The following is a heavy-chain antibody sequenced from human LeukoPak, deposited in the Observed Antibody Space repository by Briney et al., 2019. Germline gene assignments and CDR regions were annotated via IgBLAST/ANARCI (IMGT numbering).Heavy chain of an antibody. CDR3: ARVGYSGYDNRGSFDY. CDR2: IYYSGTT. D-gene: IGHD5-12*01. Sequence: PSETLSLTCTVSGGSISSYYWSWIRQPPGKGLEWVGSIYYSGTTYYNPSLKSRVTISVDTSKNQFSLRLSSVTAADTAVYYCARVGYSGYDNRGSFDYWGQGTLVTVSS. CDR1: GGSISSYY. V-gene: IGHV4-39*07. J-gene: IGHJ4*02.